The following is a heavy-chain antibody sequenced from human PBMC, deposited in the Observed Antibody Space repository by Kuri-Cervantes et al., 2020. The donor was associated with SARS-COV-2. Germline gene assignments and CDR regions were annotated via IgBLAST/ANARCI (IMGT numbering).Heavy chain of an antibody. CDR2: ISAYNNNI. D-gene: IGHD6-6*01. V-gene: IGHV1-18*01. CDR3: ARKIAASPADYYYYAMDV. CDR1: GYTFTNYG. Sequence: ASVKVSCKASGYTFTNYGISWVRQAPGQGLEWMGCISAYNNNINYAQKLQGRVTMTTDTSTSTVYMDLRSLRSDDTAVYYCARKIAASPADYYYYAMDVWGQGTTVTVSS. J-gene: IGHJ6*02.